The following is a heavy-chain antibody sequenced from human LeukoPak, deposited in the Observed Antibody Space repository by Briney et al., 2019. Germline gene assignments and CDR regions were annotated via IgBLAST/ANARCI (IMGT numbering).Heavy chain of an antibody. CDR1: GYSFTSYW. D-gene: IGHD6-13*01. CDR3: ATPIAAAGPDAFDI. CDR2: IYPGDSES. Sequence: GESLKISCKCSGYSFTSYWIGWVRQKPGKGLEWMGIIYPGDSESRYSPSFQGQVTISADKSISTAYLQWSSLKASDTAMYYCATPIAAAGPDAFDIWGQGTMVTVSS. V-gene: IGHV5-51*01. J-gene: IGHJ3*02.